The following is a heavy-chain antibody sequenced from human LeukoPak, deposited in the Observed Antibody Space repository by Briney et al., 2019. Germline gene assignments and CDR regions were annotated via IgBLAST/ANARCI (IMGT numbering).Heavy chain of an antibody. Sequence: SQTLSLTCATSGYSFSSNTVAWNWIRQSPARGLGGMGRRYYRSKWYNEHAVSVQSRITINPDTSKNQFFLELNSMTPEDTAVYCCARGDRFDFWGQGTPVTVSS. J-gene: IGHJ4*02. CDR2: RYYRSKWYN. D-gene: IGHD3-16*02. V-gene: IGHV6-1*01. CDR1: GYSFSSNTVA. CDR3: ARGDRFDF.